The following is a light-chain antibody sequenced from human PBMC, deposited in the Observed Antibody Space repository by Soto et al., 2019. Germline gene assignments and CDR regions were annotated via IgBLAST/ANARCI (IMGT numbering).Light chain of an antibody. CDR3: QQYGSSSPT. CDR2: DAS. J-gene: IGKJ4*01. CDR1: QSVSSSN. V-gene: IGKV3-20*01. Sequence: EIVLTQSPGTLSLSPGERATLSCRASQSVSSSNLAWYQQKPGQAPSLLIYDASSRATGLPDRFSGSGSGTDFTLNISRLEPEDFAVYFCQQYGSSSPTFGGGTKVEIK.